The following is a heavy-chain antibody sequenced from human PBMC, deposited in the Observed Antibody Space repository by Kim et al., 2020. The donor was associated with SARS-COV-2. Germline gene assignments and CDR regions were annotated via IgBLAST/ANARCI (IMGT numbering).Heavy chain of an antibody. CDR2: IYQSGGT. J-gene: IGHJ4*02. Sequence: SETLSLTCDVSGASISSGSYSWSWIRQSPGQGLEWIASIYQSGGTYYTPSLKSRLSISMDRSRNHFSLTLTSVTAADTAVYYCAGGPYSDYFDYWGQGTL. V-gene: IGHV4-30-2*06. D-gene: IGHD4-4*01. CDR3: AGGPYSDYFDY. CDR1: GASISSGSYS.